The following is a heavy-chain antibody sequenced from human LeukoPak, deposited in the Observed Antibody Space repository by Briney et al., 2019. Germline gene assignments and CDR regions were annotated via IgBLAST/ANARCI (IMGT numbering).Heavy chain of an antibody. CDR2: INPNSGGT. J-gene: IGHJ4*02. CDR3: ARVGYCSSTSCYGGFDY. V-gene: IGHV1-2*02. CDR1: GYTFTGYY. D-gene: IGHD2-2*01. Sequence: ASVKVSCKASGYTFTGYYMHWVRQAPGQGLEWMGWINPNSGGTNYAQKFQGRVTMTRDTSISTAYMELSRLGSDDTAVYYCARVGYCSSTSCYGGFDYWGQGTLVTDSS.